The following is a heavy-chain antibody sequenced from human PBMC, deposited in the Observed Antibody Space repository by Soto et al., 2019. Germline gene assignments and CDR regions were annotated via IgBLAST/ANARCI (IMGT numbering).Heavy chain of an antibody. CDR2: IFSGGST. CDR3: ARLIHRPLQWYFGY. CDR1: GGSINTYF. V-gene: IGHV4-59*08. D-gene: IGHD6-19*01. J-gene: IGHJ4*02. Sequence: SETLSLTCTVSGGSINTYFWSWIRQPPGKGLEWIGYIFSGGSTDYNPSLRSRVTLSVDTSKNQFSLKLTSVTAADTAVYYCARLIHRPLQWYFGYWGQGSLVTVS.